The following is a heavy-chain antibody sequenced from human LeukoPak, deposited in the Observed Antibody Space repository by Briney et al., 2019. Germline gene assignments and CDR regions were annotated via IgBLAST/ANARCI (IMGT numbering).Heavy chain of an antibody. Sequence: GGSLRLSCAASGFTFNIYSMSWVRQAPGKGLEWVSAISGSGGSTYYADSVKGRFTISRDNSKNTLYLQMNSLRAEDTAVYYCAKAPVTKGGVDYWGQGTLVTVSS. D-gene: IGHD4-11*01. J-gene: IGHJ4*02. CDR1: GFTFNIYS. CDR2: ISGSGGST. CDR3: AKAPVTKGGVDY. V-gene: IGHV3-23*01.